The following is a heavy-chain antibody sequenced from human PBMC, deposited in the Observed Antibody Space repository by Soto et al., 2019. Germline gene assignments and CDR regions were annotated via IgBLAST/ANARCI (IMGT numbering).Heavy chain of an antibody. CDR3: ATSRVSTIFGVVTPYGMDV. CDR2: IYHSGST. J-gene: IGHJ6*02. V-gene: IGHV4-4*02. Sequence: QVQLQESGPGLVKPSGTLSLTCAVSGGSISSSNWWSWVRQPPGKGLEWIGEIYHSGSTNYNPSLKSRVTISVDKSKNQFSLKLSSVTAADTAVYYCATSRVSTIFGVVTPYGMDVWGQGTTLTVSS. D-gene: IGHD3-3*01. CDR1: GGSISSSNW.